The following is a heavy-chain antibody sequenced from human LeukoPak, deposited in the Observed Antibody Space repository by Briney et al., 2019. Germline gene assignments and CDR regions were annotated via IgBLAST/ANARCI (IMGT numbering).Heavy chain of an antibody. Sequence: SETLSLTCTVSGGSISSYYWSWIRQPPGKGLEWIGYIYYSGSTNYNPSLKSRVTISVDTSKNHFSLKLSSVTAADTAVYYCARWGGFYYYYYMDVWGKGTTVTVSS. V-gene: IGHV4-59*08. CDR1: GGSISSYY. D-gene: IGHD3-16*01. CDR2: IYYSGST. CDR3: ARWGGFYYYYYMDV. J-gene: IGHJ6*03.